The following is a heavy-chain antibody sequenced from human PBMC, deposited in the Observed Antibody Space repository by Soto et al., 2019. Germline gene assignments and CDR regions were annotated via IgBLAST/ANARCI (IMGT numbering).Heavy chain of an antibody. J-gene: IGHJ4*02. V-gene: IGHV4-4*02. CDR2: IYHSGST. D-gene: IGHD3-22*01. CDR1: GGSISSSNW. CDR3: ASMRTNYYDSSGYLPIDY. Sequence: QVQLQESGPGLVKPSGTLSLTCAVSGGSISSSNWWSWVRQPPGKGLEWIGEIYHSGSTNYNPSLQSRVTISVAKSKNQFSLKLSSVTAADTAVYYCASMRTNYYDSSGYLPIDYWGQGTLVTVSS.